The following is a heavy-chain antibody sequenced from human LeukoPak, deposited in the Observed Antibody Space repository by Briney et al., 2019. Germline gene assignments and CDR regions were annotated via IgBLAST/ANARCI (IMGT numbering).Heavy chain of an antibody. CDR1: GGSISSYY. D-gene: IGHD3-3*01. CDR3: ARERQNKDFWSGGDY. CDR2: IYYSGST. J-gene: IGHJ4*02. Sequence: SETLSLTCTVSGGSISSYYWSWIRQPPGKGLEWIGYIYYSGSTNYNPSLKSRVTISVDTSKNQFSLKLSSVTAADTAVYYCARERQNKDFWSGGDYWGQGTLVTVSS. V-gene: IGHV4-59*01.